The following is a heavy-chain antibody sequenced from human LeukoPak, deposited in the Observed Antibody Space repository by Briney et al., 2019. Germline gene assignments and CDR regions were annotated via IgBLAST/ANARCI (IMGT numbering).Heavy chain of an antibody. V-gene: IGHV4-34*01. Sequence: SETLSLTCAVYGGSFSGYYWSWIRQPPGKGLEWIGEINHSGSTNYNPSLKSRVTISVDTSKNQFSLKLSSVTAADTAVYYCARGRLGWELLYYYYYMDVWGKGTTVTVSS. CDR2: INHSGST. CDR1: GGSFSGYY. J-gene: IGHJ6*03. D-gene: IGHD1-26*01. CDR3: ARGRLGWELLYYYYYMDV.